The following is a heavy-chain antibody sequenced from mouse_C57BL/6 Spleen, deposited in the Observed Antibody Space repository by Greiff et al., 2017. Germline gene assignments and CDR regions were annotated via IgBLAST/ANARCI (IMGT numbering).Heavy chain of an antibody. D-gene: IGHD2-4*01. CDR2: IDPETGGT. CDR1: GYTFTDYE. CDR3: TRSAYDYDGGYAMDY. V-gene: IGHV1-15*01. Sequence: QVQLQQSGAELVRPGASVTLSCKASGYTFTDYEMHWVKQTPVHGLEWIGAIDPETGGTAYNQKFKGKAILTADKSSSTAYMELRSLTSEDSAVYYCTRSAYDYDGGYAMDYWGQGTSVTVSS. J-gene: IGHJ4*01.